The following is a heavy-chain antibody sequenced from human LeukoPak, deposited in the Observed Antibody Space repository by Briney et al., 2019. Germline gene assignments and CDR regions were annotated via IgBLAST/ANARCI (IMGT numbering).Heavy chain of an antibody. J-gene: IGHJ6*04. CDR2: INSDGSST. D-gene: IGHD3-3*01. CDR1: GFTFSSYW. CDR3: ARDLRVYYDFWSDYPMDV. Sequence: GGSLRLSCAASGFTFSSYWMHWVRQAPGKGLVWVSRINSDGSSTSYADSVKGRFTISRDNAKNTLYLQMNSLRAEDTAVYYCARDLRVYYDFWSDYPMDVWGKGTTVTVSS. V-gene: IGHV3-74*01.